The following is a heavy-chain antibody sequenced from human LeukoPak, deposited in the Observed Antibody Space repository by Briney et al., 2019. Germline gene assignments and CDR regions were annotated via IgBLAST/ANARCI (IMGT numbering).Heavy chain of an antibody. CDR1: GGSISSYY. V-gene: IGHV4-59*01. Sequence: SETLSLTCTVSGGSISSYYWSWIRQPPGKGLEWIGYIYYSGSTNYNPYLKSRVTISVDTSKNQFSLKLSSVTAADTAVYYCAREEPYSYYYDSSGYYRGWFDPWGQGTLVTVSS. CDR2: IYYSGST. D-gene: IGHD3-22*01. J-gene: IGHJ5*02. CDR3: AREEPYSYYYDSSGYYRGWFDP.